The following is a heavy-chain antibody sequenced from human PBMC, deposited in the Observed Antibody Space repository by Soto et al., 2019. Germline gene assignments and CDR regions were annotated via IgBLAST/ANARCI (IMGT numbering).Heavy chain of an antibody. CDR2: INHSGST. D-gene: IGHD2-2*01. CDR1: GGSFNGYY. V-gene: IGHV4-34*01. J-gene: IGHJ5*02. CDR3: ARGPVSPRRSRQRYWFDP. Sequence: PSETLSLTCAVYGGSFNGYYWSWIRQPPGKGLEWIGEINHSGSTNYNPSLKSRVTISVDTSKNQFSLKLSSVTAADTAVYYCARGPVSPRRSRQRYWFDPWGQGTLVTVSS.